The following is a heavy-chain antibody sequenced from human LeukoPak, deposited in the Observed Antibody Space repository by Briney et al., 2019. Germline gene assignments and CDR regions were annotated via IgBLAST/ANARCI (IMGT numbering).Heavy chain of an antibody. D-gene: IGHD1-26*01. CDR3: ARDLEWELLIRYFDY. Sequence: PGGSLRLSCAASGFTFSSYWMSWVRQAPGKGLEWVANIKQDGSEKYYVDSVKGRFTISRDNAKNSLYLQMNSLRAEDTAVYYCARDLEWELLIRYFDYWGQGTLVTVSS. V-gene: IGHV3-7*01. CDR2: IKQDGSEK. CDR1: GFTFSSYW. J-gene: IGHJ4*02.